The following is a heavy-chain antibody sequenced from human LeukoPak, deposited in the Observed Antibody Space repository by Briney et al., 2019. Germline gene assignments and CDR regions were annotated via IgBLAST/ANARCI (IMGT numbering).Heavy chain of an antibody. D-gene: IGHD6-13*01. CDR3: ARDSGSWYRGWFDP. Sequence: ASVKVSCKASGYTFTGDYMHWVRQAPGQGLEWMGWINPNNGTTNYAQKFQGRVTMTRDMSISTGYMELSRLRSDDTAAYYCARDSGSWYRGWFDPWGQGTLVTVSS. V-gene: IGHV1-2*02. CDR1: GYTFTGDY. J-gene: IGHJ5*02. CDR2: INPNNGTT.